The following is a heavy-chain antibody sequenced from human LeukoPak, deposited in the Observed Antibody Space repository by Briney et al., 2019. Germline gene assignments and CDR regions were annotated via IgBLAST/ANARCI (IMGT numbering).Heavy chain of an antibody. CDR3: ARGNYGPNWFDP. CDR2: MNPNSGNT. Sequence: ASVKVSCKASGYTFTGYYMHWVRQAPGQGLEWMGWMNPNSGNTGYAQKFQGRVTMTRNTSISTAYMELSSLRSEDTAVYYCARGNYGPNWFDPWGQGTLVTVSS. J-gene: IGHJ5*02. CDR1: GYTFTGYY. V-gene: IGHV1-8*02. D-gene: IGHD3-16*01.